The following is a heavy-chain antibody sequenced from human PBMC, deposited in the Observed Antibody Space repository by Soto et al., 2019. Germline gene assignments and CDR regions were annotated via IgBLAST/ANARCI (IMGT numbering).Heavy chain of an antibody. D-gene: IGHD1-26*01. CDR3: ARAPGGSGAYFDY. J-gene: IGHJ4*02. CDR1: GYTFTLYF. Sequence: ASVKVSCKASGYTFTLYFMHWVRQAPGQGLEWMGIVNPSTGSTSYAPKFQGRVTMTRDTSTSTVYMELSSLRSDDTAVYYCARAPGGSGAYFDYWGQGTLVTVSS. CDR2: VNPSTGST. V-gene: IGHV1-46*01.